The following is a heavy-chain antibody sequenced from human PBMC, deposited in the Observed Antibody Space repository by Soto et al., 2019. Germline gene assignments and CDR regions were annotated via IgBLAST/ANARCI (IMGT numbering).Heavy chain of an antibody. Sequence: PGGSLRLSCAASGFTFSSYWMSGVRQAPGKGLEWVANIKQDGSEKYYVDSVKGRFTIDRDNAKNSLYLQMNSLRAEDTAVYYCARVGSFLDYYYYGMDVWGQGTKATVSS. V-gene: IGHV3-7*03. CDR3: ARVGSFLDYYYYGMDV. CDR2: IKQDGSEK. CDR1: GFTFSSYW. D-gene: IGHD3-10*01. J-gene: IGHJ6*02.